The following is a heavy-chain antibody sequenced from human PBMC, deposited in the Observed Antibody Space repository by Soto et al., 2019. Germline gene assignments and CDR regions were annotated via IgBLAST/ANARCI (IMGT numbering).Heavy chain of an antibody. Sequence: QVQLQESGPGLVKPSQTLSLTCTVSGGSISSGGYYWSWIRQHPGKGLEWIGYIYYSGSTYYNPSLKSRVTISVDTSKNQFSLKLSSVTAADTAVYYCARGGPRGYSSTRQYYFDYWGQGTLVTVSS. V-gene: IGHV4-31*03. J-gene: IGHJ4*02. CDR1: GGSISSGGYY. CDR3: ARGGPRGYSSTRQYYFDY. D-gene: IGHD6-19*01. CDR2: IYYSGST.